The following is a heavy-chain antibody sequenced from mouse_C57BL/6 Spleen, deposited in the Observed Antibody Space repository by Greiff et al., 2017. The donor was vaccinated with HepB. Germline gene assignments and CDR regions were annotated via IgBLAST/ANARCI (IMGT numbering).Heavy chain of an antibody. CDR3: VPSPAWFAY. J-gene: IGHJ3*01. CDR2: IDPETGGT. V-gene: IGHV1-15*01. Sequence: QVQLQQSGAELVRPGASVTLSCKASGYTFTDYEMHWVKQTPVHGLEWIGAIDPETGGTAYNQKFKGKAILTADKSSSTAYMERRSLTSEDSAVYYCVPSPAWFAYWGQGTLVTVAA. CDR1: GYTFTDYE.